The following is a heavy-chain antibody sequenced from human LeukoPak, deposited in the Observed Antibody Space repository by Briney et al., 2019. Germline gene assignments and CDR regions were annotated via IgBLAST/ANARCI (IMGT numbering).Heavy chain of an antibody. CDR2: IRFDGSDK. J-gene: IGHJ4*02. D-gene: IGHD3-10*01. V-gene: IGHV3-30*02. CDR3: AKDSYYYASGSYPTFDY. CDR1: GLTFSRYG. Sequence: GVSLRLSCAASGLTFSRYGMHWVRQAPGKGLEWVAFIRFDGSDKYYVDSVKGRFTISRDNSRNTLYLQMNSLRAEDTAVYYCAKDSYYYASGSYPTFDYWGQGALVTVSS.